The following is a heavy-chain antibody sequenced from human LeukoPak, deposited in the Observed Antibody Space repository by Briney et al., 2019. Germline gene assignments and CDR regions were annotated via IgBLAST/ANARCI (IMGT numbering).Heavy chain of an antibody. CDR1: GGTLSSYA. CDR2: IIPILGIA. J-gene: IGHJ6*02. V-gene: IGHV1-69*04. D-gene: IGHD2-15*01. CDR3: AREILPWRGMDV. Sequence: GSSVKVSCKASGGTLSSYAISWVRQAPGQGLEWMGRIIPILGIANYAQKFQGRVTITADKSTSTAYMELSSLRSEDTAVYYCAREILPWRGMDVWGQGTTVTVSS.